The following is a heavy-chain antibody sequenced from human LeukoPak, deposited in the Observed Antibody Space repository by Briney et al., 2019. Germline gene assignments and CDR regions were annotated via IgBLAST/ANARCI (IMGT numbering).Heavy chain of an antibody. J-gene: IGHJ4*02. V-gene: IGHV1-3*01. Sequence: VASVKVSCKASGYTFTSYAMHWVRQAPGQRLEWMGWINAGNGNTKYSQKFQGRVTITRDTSASTAYMELSSLRSEDTAVYYCAGGILAAAGRFDYWGQGTLVTVSS. D-gene: IGHD6-13*01. CDR1: GYTFTSYA. CDR3: AGGILAAAGRFDY. CDR2: INAGNGNT.